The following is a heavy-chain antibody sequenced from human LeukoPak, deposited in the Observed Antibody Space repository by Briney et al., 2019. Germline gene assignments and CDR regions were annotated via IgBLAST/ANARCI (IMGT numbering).Heavy chain of an antibody. CDR1: GGSISSYY. J-gene: IGHJ4*02. CDR2: IYYSGST. D-gene: IGHD3-10*01. V-gene: IGHV4-59*01. CDR3: ASTAKSESDY. Sequence: SETLSLTCTVSGGSISSYYWSWIRQPPGKGLEWIGYIYYSGSTNYNPSLKSRVTISVDTSKNQFSLKLSSVTAADTAVYYCASTAKSESDYWGQGTLVTVSS.